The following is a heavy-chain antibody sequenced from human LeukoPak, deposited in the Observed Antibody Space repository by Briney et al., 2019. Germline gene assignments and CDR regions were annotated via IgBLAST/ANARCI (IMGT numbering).Heavy chain of an antibody. D-gene: IGHD3-10*01. CDR2: ISYDGSNK. Sequence: SGGSLRLSCAASGFTFSSYGMHWVRQAPGKGLEWVAVISYDGSNKYYADSVKGRFTISRDNSKNTLYLQMNSLRAEDTAVYYCAKDRYYGSGSYSLYFDYWGQGTLVTVSP. J-gene: IGHJ4*02. CDR1: GFTFSSYG. CDR3: AKDRYYGSGSYSLYFDY. V-gene: IGHV3-30*18.